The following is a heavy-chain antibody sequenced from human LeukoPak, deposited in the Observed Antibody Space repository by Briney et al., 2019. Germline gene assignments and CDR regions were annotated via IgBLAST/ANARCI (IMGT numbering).Heavy chain of an antibody. CDR2: IYHSGST. D-gene: IGHD5-18*01. CDR3: ARGGGYASPIGY. CDR1: GGSFSTNY. Sequence: SETLSLTCTLSGGSFSTNYWSWIRQPPGKGLEWIGYIYHSGSTNYNPSLKSRVTISVDTSKNQFSLKLSSVTAADTAVYYCARGGGYASPIGYWGQGALVTVSS. V-gene: IGHV4-59*01. J-gene: IGHJ4*02.